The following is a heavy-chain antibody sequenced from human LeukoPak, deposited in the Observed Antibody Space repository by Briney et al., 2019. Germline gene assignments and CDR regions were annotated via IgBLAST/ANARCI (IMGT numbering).Heavy chain of an antibody. CDR1: GYTFTRYA. J-gene: IGHJ4*02. D-gene: IGHD3-9*01. V-gene: IGHV1-18*01. CDR2: ISAHNGNT. CDR3: ARDYTADILTGYSDY. Sequence: ASVKVSCKASGYTFTRYAITWVRQAPGQGPEWMGRISAHNGNTNYAQKLQGRVTMTTDTSTSTAYMELRSLRSDDTAVYYCARDYTADILTGYSDYWGQGTLVTVSS.